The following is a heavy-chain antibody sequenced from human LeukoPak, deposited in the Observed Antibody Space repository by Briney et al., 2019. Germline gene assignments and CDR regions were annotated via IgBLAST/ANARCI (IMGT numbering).Heavy chain of an antibody. CDR1: GGSISSYY. J-gene: IGHJ4*02. CDR3: AMGETKERFSSSWYWVY. CDR2: IYYSGST. D-gene: IGHD6-13*01. V-gene: IGHV4-59*01. Sequence: SETLSLTCTVSGGSISSYYWSWIRQPPGKGLEWIGYIYYSGSTNYNPSLKSRVTISVDTSKNQFSLKLSSVTAADTAVYYCAMGETKERFSSSWYWVYWGQGTLVTVSS.